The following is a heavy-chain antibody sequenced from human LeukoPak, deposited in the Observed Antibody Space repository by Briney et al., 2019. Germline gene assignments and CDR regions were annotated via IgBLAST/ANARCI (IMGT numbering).Heavy chain of an antibody. CDR3: AASSGVTLGRF. V-gene: IGHV4-34*01. J-gene: IGHJ4*02. D-gene: IGHD3-16*01. CDR1: GGSFSGYY. CDR2: INHSGST. Sequence: SETLSLTCAVYGGSFSGYYWSWIRQPPGKGLEWIGEINHSGSTNYNPSLKSRVTISVDTSKNQFSLKLSSVTAADTAVYYCAASSGVTLGRFWGQGTLVTVSS.